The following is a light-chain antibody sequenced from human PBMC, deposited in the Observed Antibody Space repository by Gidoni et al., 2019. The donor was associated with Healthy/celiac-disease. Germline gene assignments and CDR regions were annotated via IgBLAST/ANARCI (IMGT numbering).Light chain of an antibody. J-gene: IGKJ1*01. CDR1: QSVLYSSNNKNY. CDR2: WAS. V-gene: IGKV4-1*01. CDR3: QQYYSTTWT. Sequence: IVMTQSPDSLAVSLGERANINCKSSQSVLYSSNNKNYLAWYQQKPGQPPKRLIYWASTRESGVPDRFSGSGSGTDFTLTISSLQAEDVAVYYCQQYYSTTWTFGQGTKVEIK.